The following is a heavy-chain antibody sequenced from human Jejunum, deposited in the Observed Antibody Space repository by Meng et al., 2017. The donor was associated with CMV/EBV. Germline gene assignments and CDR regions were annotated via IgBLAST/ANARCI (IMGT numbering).Heavy chain of an antibody. CDR3: ARASRVLGGFDY. CDR1: GYTFTNYC. CDR2: INTSVGYT. V-gene: IGHV1-46*01. Sequence: QLVQSGAEVKQPGASVKVSCKASGYTFTNYCMHWVRQAPGQGLEWMGIINTSVGYTSHAQKFQGRVTMTRDTSTSTVHMEVSSLRSADTAVYYCARASRVLGGFDYWGQGTLVTVSS. J-gene: IGHJ4*02. D-gene: IGHD3-16*01.